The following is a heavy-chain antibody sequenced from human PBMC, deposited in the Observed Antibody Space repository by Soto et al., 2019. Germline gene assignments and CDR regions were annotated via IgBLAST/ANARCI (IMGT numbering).Heavy chain of an antibody. Sequence: GGSLRLSCAASGFTFSSYAMSWVRQAPGKGLEWVSAISGSGGSTYYADSVKGRFTISRDNSKNTLYLQMNSLRAEDTAVYYCAKVVYGETLVEYFQHWGQGTLVTVSS. CDR3: AKVVYGETLVEYFQH. V-gene: IGHV3-23*01. CDR1: GFTFSSYA. CDR2: ISGSGGST. D-gene: IGHD4-17*01. J-gene: IGHJ1*01.